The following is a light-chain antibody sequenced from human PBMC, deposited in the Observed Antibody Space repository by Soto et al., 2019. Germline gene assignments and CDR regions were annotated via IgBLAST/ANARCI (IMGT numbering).Light chain of an antibody. CDR3: CSYAGSTTYV. V-gene: IGLV2-23*01. J-gene: IGLJ1*01. CDR2: EGT. Sequence: QSPLTQPASVSGSPGQSITISCTGTSRDVGSYDLVSWYQHHPGKAPKLMIYEGTKRPSGVSNRFSGSKSGNTASLAISGLQAEDEADYYCCSYAGSTTYVFGTGTKVTVL. CDR1: SRDVGSYDL.